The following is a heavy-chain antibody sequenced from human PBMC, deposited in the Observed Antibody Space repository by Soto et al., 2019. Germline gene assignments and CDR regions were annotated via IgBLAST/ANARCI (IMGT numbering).Heavy chain of an antibody. V-gene: IGHV3-74*01. CDR3: TREKFDP. CDR2: IKTDGSST. CDR1: GFTFSSYC. Sequence: GGSLRLSCAASGFTFSSYCMHWVRQAPGKGLVWVSRIKTDGSSTNYADSVKGRFTISRDNAKNMLYLQMNSLRPEDTAVYYCTREKFDPWGQGTLVTVSS. J-gene: IGHJ5*02.